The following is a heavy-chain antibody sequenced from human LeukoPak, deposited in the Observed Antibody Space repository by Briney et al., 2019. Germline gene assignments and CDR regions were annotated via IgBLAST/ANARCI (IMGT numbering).Heavy chain of an antibody. Sequence: GGSLRLSCAASGFTFSTYWMSWVRQAPGKGLEWVANIKYDGSEKYYVDSVKGRFTISRDNAKNSVHLQMDSLRAEDTAFYYCGRDLTRVVAGATIDYWGQGTLVTVSS. J-gene: IGHJ4*02. CDR1: GFTFSTYW. D-gene: IGHD2-2*01. CDR2: IKYDGSEK. CDR3: GRDLTRVVAGATIDY. V-gene: IGHV3-7*01.